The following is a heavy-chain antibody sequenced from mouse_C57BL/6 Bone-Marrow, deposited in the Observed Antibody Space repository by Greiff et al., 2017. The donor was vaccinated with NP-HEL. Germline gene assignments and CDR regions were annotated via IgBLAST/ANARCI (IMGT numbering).Heavy chain of an antibody. CDR1: GYTFTSYW. D-gene: IGHD2-5*01. J-gene: IGHJ1*03. CDR2: IYPGSGST. V-gene: IGHV1-55*01. Sequence: QVQLQQSGAELVKPGASVKMSCKASGYTFTSYWITWVKQRPGQGLEWIGDIYPGSGSTNYNEKFKSKATLTVDTSSSTAYMQISSLTSEDSAVYYCARSPYSNFYWYFDVWGTGTTVTVSS. CDR3: ARSPYSNFYWYFDV.